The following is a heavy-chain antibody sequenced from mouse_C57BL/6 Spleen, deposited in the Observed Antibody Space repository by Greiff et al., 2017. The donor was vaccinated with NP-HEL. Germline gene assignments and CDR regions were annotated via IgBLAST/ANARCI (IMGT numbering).Heavy chain of an antibody. V-gene: IGHV1-59*01. CDR2: IDPSDSYT. Sequence: QVQLQQPGAELVRPGTSVKLSCKASGYTFTSYWMHWVKQRPGQGLEWIGVIDPSDSYTNYNQKFKGKATLTVDTSSSTAYMQLSSLTSADSAVYYCERSNFHWGQGTTLTVSS. J-gene: IGHJ2*01. CDR1: GYTFTSYW. CDR3: ERSNFH.